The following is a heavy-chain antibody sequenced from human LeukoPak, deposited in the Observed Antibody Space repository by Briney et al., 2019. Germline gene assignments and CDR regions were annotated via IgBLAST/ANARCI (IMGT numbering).Heavy chain of an antibody. V-gene: IGHV3-64*01. CDR2: ISSNGGGT. Sequence: TGGSLRLSCAASGFTFRSYAMHWVRQAPGKGPEYVSTISSNGGGTYYANSVKGRFSISRDNSKNTLYLQMGSLRPEDMAVYYCARAGVGATWVFDYWGQGTLVTVSS. CDR1: GFTFRSYA. CDR3: ARAGVGATWVFDY. D-gene: IGHD1-26*01. J-gene: IGHJ4*02.